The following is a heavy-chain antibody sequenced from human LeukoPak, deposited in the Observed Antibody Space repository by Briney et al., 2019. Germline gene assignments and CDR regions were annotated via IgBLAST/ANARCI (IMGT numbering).Heavy chain of an antibody. D-gene: IGHD2-21*02. CDR1: RFTFSNYW. CDR2: INQDGSKK. Sequence: GSLRLSCVASRFTFSNYWMSWVRQAPGKGLGWVANINQDGSKKPYADSMKGRFTISRDNAKESLYLQLNSLRADDTAVYYCAKWGPHCVGDYCPALDSWGQGTLVTVSS. CDR3: AKWGPHCVGDYCPALDS. J-gene: IGHJ4*02. V-gene: IGHV3-7*01.